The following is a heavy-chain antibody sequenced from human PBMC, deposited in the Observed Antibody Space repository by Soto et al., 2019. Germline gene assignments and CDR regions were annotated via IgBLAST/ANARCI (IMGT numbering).Heavy chain of an antibody. V-gene: IGHV3-15*07. J-gene: IGHJ6*01. D-gene: IGHD6-25*01. CDR1: GFIFSNTW. CDR3: TADIPNISANYGMDV. Sequence: GGSLRLSCAASGFIFSNTWINWVRQAPGKGLEWVGRIKTKIEGGTTNYAAPVKGRFTVSGDDSKNTVYLHMNSLRTEDTAVYYCTADIPNISANYGMDVWGQGTTVNVSS. CDR2: IKTKIEGGTT.